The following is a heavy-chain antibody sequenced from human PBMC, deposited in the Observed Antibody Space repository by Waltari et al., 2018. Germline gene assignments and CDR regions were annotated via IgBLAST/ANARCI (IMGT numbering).Heavy chain of an antibody. J-gene: IGHJ6*02. CDR1: GFTFSDDS. CDR3: ARDSYCTGAVCSSYGMDV. V-gene: IGHV3-11*04. Sequence: QVQLVESGGGLVRPGGSVRLSGEASGFTFSDDSLRWLRQATGKGLVWVSYISSSGSTIYYADSVKGRFTISRDNAKNSLYLQMNSLRAEDTAVYYCARDSYCTGAVCSSYGMDVWGQGTTVTVSS. CDR2: ISSSGSTI. D-gene: IGHD2-8*02.